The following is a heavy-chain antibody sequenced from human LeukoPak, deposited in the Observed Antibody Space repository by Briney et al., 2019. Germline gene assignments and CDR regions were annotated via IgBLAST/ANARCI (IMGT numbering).Heavy chain of an antibody. Sequence: GGSLRLSCAASGFTFSSYGMHWVRQAPGKGLEWVAVIWYDGSNKYYADSVKGRFTISRDNSKNTLYLQMNSLRAEDTAVYYCARGGYYGSGSYFPLGYWGQEPWSPSPQ. V-gene: IGHV3-33*01. J-gene: IGHJ4*01. CDR2: IWYDGSNK. CDR1: GFTFSSYG. D-gene: IGHD3-10*01. CDR3: ARGGYYGSGSYFPLGY.